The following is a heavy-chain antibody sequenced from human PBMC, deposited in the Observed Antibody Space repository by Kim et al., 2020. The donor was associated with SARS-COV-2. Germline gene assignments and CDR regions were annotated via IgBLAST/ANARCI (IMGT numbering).Heavy chain of an antibody. Sequence: GGSLRLSCAASGFTFSSYAMHWVRQAPGKGLEWVAVISYDGSNKYYADSVKGRFTISRDNSKNTLYLQMNSLRAEDTAVYYCAAPGGSGSYFASDWGQGT. J-gene: IGHJ4*02. CDR2: ISYDGSNK. V-gene: IGHV3-30-3*01. CDR1: GFTFSSYA. D-gene: IGHD3-10*01. CDR3: AAPGGSGSYFASD.